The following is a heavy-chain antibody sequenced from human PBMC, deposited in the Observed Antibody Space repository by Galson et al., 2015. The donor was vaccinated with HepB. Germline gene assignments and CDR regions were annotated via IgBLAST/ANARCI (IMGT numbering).Heavy chain of an antibody. CDR3: ATKGGSGTFFYPYYFYDIDV. J-gene: IGHJ6*03. Sequence: SLRLSCAASGFSFTNTWMTWVRQAPGKGLEWVGRIKSRGDGGTPDYATPVEGRFTISRDDSKNTLYLQMNSLKAEDTALYYCATKGGSGTFFYPYYFYDIDVWGQGTTVTVSS. D-gene: IGHD3-16*01. CDR1: GFSFTNTW. CDR2: IKSRGDGGTP. V-gene: IGHV3-15*01.